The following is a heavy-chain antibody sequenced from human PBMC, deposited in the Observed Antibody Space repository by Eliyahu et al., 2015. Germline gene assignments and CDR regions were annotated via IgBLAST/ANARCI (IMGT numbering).Heavy chain of an antibody. CDR1: GFDFSYYW. V-gene: IGHV3-74*01. CDR3: ARGMWGGFDA. J-gene: IGHJ3*01. Sequence: EVQLAESGGGLVQPGGSLRLSCTASGFDFSYYWMHGVRQAXGKGLVWVPHVKSDGTITTYADSVKGRFTISRDNAKNTLFLQMNSLRAEDTAIYYCARGMWGGFDAWGQGTTVTVSS. D-gene: IGHD1-26*01. CDR2: VKSDGTIT.